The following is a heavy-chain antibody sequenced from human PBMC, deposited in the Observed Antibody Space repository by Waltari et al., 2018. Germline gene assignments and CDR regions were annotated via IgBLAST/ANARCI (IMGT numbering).Heavy chain of an antibody. CDR1: GFTFCSDA. D-gene: IGHD1-7*01. V-gene: IGHV3-30*02. CDR3: AKIGTRDAFDI. CDR2: IRYDGSNK. J-gene: IGHJ3*02. Sequence: QVQPVESGGGVVQPGASLRLPCAASGFTFCSDAMHWVRQAPGKGLEWVAFIRYDGSNKYYADSVKGRFTISRDNSKNKLYLQMNSLRAEDTAVYYCAKIGTRDAFDIWGQGTMVTVSS.